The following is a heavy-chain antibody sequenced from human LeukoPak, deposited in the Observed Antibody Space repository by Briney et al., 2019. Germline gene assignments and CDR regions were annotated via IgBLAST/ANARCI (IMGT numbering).Heavy chain of an antibody. CDR3: ARASGSYDY. J-gene: IGHJ4*02. Sequence: PGGSLRLSCAASGFPFSTYGMHWVRQAPGKGLEWVAVIWYDGSTKYYADSVKGRFIISRDNSKNILYLHMNSLRPEDTAVYYCARASGSYDYWGQGTLVTVSS. V-gene: IGHV3-33*08. D-gene: IGHD1-26*01. CDR1: GFPFSTYG. CDR2: IWYDGSTK.